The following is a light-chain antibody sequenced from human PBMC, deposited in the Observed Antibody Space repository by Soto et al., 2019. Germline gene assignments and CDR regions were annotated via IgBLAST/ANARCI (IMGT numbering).Light chain of an antibody. CDR3: QQYET. CDR2: DAS. V-gene: IGKV1-5*01. Sequence: DIQMTQSPSTLSASVGDRVTITCRASQSISSWLAWYQQKPGKAPKLLIYDASSLESGVSSRFIGSGSGTEFTLTISSLQPDDFATYYCQQYETFGQGTKVEIK. CDR1: QSISSW. J-gene: IGKJ1*01.